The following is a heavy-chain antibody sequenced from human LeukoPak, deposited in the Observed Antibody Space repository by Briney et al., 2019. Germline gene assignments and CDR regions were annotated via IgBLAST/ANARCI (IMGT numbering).Heavy chain of an antibody. V-gene: IGHV3-30*04. D-gene: IGHD3-9*01. CDR1: GFTFSSYA. J-gene: IGHJ4*02. CDR2: ISYDGSNK. Sequence: PGGSLRLSCAASGFTFSSYAMHWVRQAPGEGLEWVAVISYDGSNKYYADSVKGRFTISRDNSKNTLYLQMNSLRAEDTAVYYCARDARPQDILTGPPPGYWGQGTLVTVSS. CDR3: ARDARPQDILTGPPPGY.